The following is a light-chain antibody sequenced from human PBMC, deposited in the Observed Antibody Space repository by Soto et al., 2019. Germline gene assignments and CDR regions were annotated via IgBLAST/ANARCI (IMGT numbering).Light chain of an antibody. J-gene: IGLJ1*01. Sequence: QSVLTQPRSVSGSPGQSVTISCTGTSSDFGGYNYVSWYQQHPGKAPKLMIFEVSNRPSGVSNRFSGSKSGNTASLTISGLQTEDEADYYCTSYTSSFTHLFGTGTKVTVL. CDR2: EVS. CDR1: SSDFGGYNY. V-gene: IGLV2-14*01. CDR3: TSYTSSFTHL.